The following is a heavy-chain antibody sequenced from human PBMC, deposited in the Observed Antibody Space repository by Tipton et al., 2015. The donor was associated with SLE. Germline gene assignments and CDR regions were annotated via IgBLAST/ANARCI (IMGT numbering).Heavy chain of an antibody. V-gene: IGHV4-39*07. CDR1: GGSISSGNYY. Sequence: TLSLTCTVSGGSISSGNYYWSWIRQPPGKGLEWIGEINHSGSTNYNPSLKSRVTISVDTSKNQFSLKLSSVTAADTAVYYCARGLDYYDSSGSYYFDYWGQGTLVTVSS. CDR3: ARGLDYYDSSGSYYFDY. D-gene: IGHD3-22*01. CDR2: INHSGST. J-gene: IGHJ4*02.